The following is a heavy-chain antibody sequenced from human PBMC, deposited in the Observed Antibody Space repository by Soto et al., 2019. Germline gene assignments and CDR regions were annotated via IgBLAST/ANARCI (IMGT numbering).Heavy chain of an antibody. V-gene: IGHV4-59*01. CDR1: DGSISGYY. J-gene: IGHJ4*02. Sequence: SETLSHTYTVADGSISGYYWNWIRQTPGKGLEWIGYIYYSGSTNYNPSLKSRVTISVDTSKNHFSLKLSSVTAADTAVYYCARATYYYDSSGYYGYYFDYWGQGTLVTVSS. CDR3: ARATYYYDSSGYYGYYFDY. D-gene: IGHD3-22*01. CDR2: IYYSGST.